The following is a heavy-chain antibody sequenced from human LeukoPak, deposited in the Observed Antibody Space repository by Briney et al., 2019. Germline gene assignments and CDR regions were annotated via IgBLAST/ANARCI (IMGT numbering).Heavy chain of an antibody. J-gene: IGHJ4*02. CDR2: INHSGST. CDR1: GGSFSTYC. V-gene: IGHV4-34*01. Sequence: PSETLSLTCGVYGGSFSTYCWSWIRQPPGKGLEWIGEINHSGSTNYNPSLESRVTISVDTSKNQFSLKLSSVTAADTAVYYCTRAKRIIMIRGVITRYFDYWGQGTLVTVSS. CDR3: TRAKRIIMIRGVITRYFDY. D-gene: IGHD3-10*01.